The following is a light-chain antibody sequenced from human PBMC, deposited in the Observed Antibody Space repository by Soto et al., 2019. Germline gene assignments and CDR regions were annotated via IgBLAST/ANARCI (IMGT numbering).Light chain of an antibody. CDR1: QTVRNNY. J-gene: IGKJ1*01. CDR3: QQYGSSGT. Sequence: EFVLTQSPGTLSLSPGERATLSCRASQTVRNNYLAWYQQKPGQAPRLLIYDASSRATGIPDRFSGSGSGTDFTLTIVRLGPEDFAVYYCQQYGSSGTFGQGTKVDIK. CDR2: DAS. V-gene: IGKV3-20*01.